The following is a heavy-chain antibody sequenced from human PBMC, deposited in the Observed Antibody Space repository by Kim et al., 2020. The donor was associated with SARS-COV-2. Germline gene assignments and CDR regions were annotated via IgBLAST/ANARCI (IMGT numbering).Heavy chain of an antibody. Sequence: GGSLRLSCAASGFTFSSYSMNWVRQAPGKGLEWVSSISSSSSYIYYADSVKGRFTISRDNAKNSLYLQMNSLRAEDTAVYYCARDPIHGYYYYGMDVWGQGTTVTVSS. CDR1: GFTFSSYS. CDR2: ISSSSSYI. CDR3: ARDPIHGYYYYGMDV. J-gene: IGHJ6*02. V-gene: IGHV3-21*01.